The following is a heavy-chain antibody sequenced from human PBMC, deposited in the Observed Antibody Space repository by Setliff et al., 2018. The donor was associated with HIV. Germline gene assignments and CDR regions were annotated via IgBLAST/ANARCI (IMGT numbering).Heavy chain of an antibody. D-gene: IGHD3-10*01. CDR3: AKDPFHYYSSEENYFGP. CDR1: GFTFTDFG. V-gene: IGHV3-30*18. Sequence: PGGSLSLSCVAPGFTFTDFGMHWVRQAPGQGLEWVAVISYDGSNKYYADSVRGRFTISRDISKNSVDLQMNSLRVADTAIYYCAKDPFHYYSSEENYFGPWGQGALVTVSS. CDR2: ISYDGSNK. J-gene: IGHJ5*02.